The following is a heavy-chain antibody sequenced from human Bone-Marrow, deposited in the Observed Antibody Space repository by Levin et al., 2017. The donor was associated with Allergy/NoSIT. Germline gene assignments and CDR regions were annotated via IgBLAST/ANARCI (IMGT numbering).Heavy chain of an antibody. J-gene: IGHJ4*02. Sequence: SCAVSGFSFNDYYMSWIRQAPGKGLEWISYISGSGSFTNYADSVKGRFTISRDNAKSSLYLQMNNVRADDTAIYYCAREASGSHRFEFWGQGTLVTVSS. V-gene: IGHV3-11*05. D-gene: IGHD3-16*02. CDR2: ISGSGSFT. CDR3: AREASGSHRFEF. CDR1: GFSFNDYY.